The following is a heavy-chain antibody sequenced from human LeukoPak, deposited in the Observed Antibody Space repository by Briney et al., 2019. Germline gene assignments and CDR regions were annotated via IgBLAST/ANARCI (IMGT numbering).Heavy chain of an antibody. V-gene: IGHV3-9*01. J-gene: IGHJ4*02. CDR1: GFTFDDYA. Sequence: GGSLRLSCAASGFTFDDYAMHWVRQAPGKGLEWVSGISWNSGSIGYADSVKGRFTISRDNAKNSQYLQMNSLRAEDTALYYCAKCDYDSSGLDYWGQGTLVTVSS. CDR2: ISWNSGSI. D-gene: IGHD3-22*01. CDR3: AKCDYDSSGLDY.